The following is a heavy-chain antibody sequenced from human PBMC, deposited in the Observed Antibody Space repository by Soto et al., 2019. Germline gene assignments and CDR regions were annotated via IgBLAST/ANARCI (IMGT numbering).Heavy chain of an antibody. J-gene: IGHJ2*01. CDR1: GGSFSGYY. V-gene: IGHV4-34*01. Sequence: QVQLQQWGAGLLKPSETLSLTCAVYGGSFSGYYWSWIRQPPGKGLEWIGESNHSGSTNYNQSLKSRVTISVDTSKNQFSLKLSSVTAVDTAVYYCARGSKRTSPRYFDLWGRGTLVTVSS. CDR3: ARGSKRTSPRYFDL. CDR2: SNHSGST.